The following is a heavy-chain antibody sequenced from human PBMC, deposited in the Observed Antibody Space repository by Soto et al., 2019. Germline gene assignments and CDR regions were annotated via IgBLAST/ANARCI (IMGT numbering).Heavy chain of an antibody. V-gene: IGHV4-38-2*01. Sequence: SETLSLTCAVSGYSISSGYYWGWIRQPPGEGLEWIGSIYHSGSTYYNPSLKSRVTISVDTSKNQFSLKLSSVTAADTAVYYCATGTTLSYFDYWGQGTLVTVSS. CDR3: ATGTTLSYFDY. CDR2: IYHSGST. CDR1: GYSISSGYY. J-gene: IGHJ4*02. D-gene: IGHD1-7*01.